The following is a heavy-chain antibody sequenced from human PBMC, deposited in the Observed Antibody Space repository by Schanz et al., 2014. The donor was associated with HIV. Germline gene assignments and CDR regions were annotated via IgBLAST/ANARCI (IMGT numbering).Heavy chain of an antibody. J-gene: IGHJ4*02. D-gene: IGHD2-15*01. CDR1: GFTFSGYG. CDR2: IWYDGKNR. CDR3: ARGGIWEWDQPDFDY. V-gene: IGHV3-33*01. Sequence: QVQLVESGGGVVQPGRSLRLSCAVSGFTFSGYGMHWVRQAPGKGLEWVAVIWYDGKNRDYADSVKGRFTISRDNSKNTLYLQMNSLRAEDTAVYYCARGGIWEWDQPDFDYWGQGTLVTVSS.